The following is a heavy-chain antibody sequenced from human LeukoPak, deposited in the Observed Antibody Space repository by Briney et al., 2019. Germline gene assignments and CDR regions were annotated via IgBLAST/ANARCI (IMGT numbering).Heavy chain of an antibody. CDR1: GGSISIAHYF. CDR3: ARRSSGRPVDY. D-gene: IGHD3-3*01. CDR2: TYHDGST. V-gene: IGHV4-39*07. Sequence: SETLSLTCTVSGGSISIAHYFWGWIRQPPGKGLEWIGSTYHDGSTYYNPSLKSRVTISRDTSKDQFSLRLSSVTAADTAVYYCARRSSGRPVDYWGQGTLVTVSS. J-gene: IGHJ4*02.